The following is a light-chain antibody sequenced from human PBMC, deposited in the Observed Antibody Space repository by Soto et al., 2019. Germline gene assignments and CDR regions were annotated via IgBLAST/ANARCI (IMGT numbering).Light chain of an antibody. V-gene: IGLV2-14*03. CDR1: SSDVGGYNY. CDR3: CSYTTSNTCQIV. Sequence: QSVLTQPASVSGSPGQSITISCTGTSSDVGGYNYVSWYQHHPGKAPKLMIYDVSNRPSGVSNRFSGSKSGNTASPTISGLQPEDEADYYCCSYTTSNTCQIVFGTGNKVTVL. J-gene: IGLJ1*01. CDR2: DVS.